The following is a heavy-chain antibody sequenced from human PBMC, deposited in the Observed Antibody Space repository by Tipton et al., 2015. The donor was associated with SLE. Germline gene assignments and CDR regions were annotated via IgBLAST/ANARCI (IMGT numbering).Heavy chain of an antibody. CDR2: ISSSSSYI. V-gene: IGHV3-21*01. J-gene: IGHJ3*02. Sequence: SLRLSCAASGFTFSSYSMNWVRQAPGKGLEWVSSISSSSSYIYYADSVKGRFTISRDNAKNSLYLQMNSLRAEDTAVYYCAKSQLGDVAFDIWGQGTMVTVSS. CDR1: GFTFSSYS. CDR3: AKSQLGDVAFDI. D-gene: IGHD3-10*01.